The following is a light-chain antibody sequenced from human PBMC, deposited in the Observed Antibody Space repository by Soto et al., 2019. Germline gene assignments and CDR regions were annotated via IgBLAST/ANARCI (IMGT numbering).Light chain of an antibody. CDR2: LNSDGSH. Sequence: QSVLTQSPSASASLGASVKLTCTLSSGHSSYAIAWHQQQPEKGPRYLMKLNSDGSHSKGDGIPDRFSGSSSGAERYVTISSLQSEDEADYYCQTWGAGTVVFGGGNKVTVL. CDR1: SGHSSYA. CDR3: QTWGAGTVV. V-gene: IGLV4-69*01. J-gene: IGLJ2*01.